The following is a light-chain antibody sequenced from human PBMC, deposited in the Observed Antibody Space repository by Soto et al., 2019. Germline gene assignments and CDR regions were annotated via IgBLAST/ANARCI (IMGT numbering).Light chain of an antibody. CDR3: QQYNSWPRT. Sequence: EIVLTQSPGTLSPSPGERATLSCRASQSVRNNYLAWYQQKPGQAPRLLIYGASNMATGIPVRFRGSGSGTDFTLTISSLQCEDCAVYYCQQYNSWPRTFGQGTKVDMK. CDR1: QSVRNN. J-gene: IGKJ2*01. CDR2: GAS. V-gene: IGKV3-15*01.